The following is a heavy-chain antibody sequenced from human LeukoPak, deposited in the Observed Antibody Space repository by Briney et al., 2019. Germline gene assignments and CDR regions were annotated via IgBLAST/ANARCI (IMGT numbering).Heavy chain of an antibody. V-gene: IGHV3-21*04. Sequence: GGSLRLSCAASGFTFSSYSMNWVRQAPGKGLEWVSSISSSSSYIYYADSVKGRFTISRHNAKNTLYLHMTSLRAEDTAVYYCAKGRRSSAYHDAFDIWGQGTMVTVSS. D-gene: IGHD3-22*01. CDR3: AKGRRSSAYHDAFDI. J-gene: IGHJ3*02. CDR2: ISSSSSYI. CDR1: GFTFSSYS.